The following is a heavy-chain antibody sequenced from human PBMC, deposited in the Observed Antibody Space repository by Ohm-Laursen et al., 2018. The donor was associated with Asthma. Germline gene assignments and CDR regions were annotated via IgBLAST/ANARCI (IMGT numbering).Heavy chain of an antibody. Sequence: SLRLSCAAPGFTFSSYGMHWVRQAPGKGLEWVAVISYDGSNKYYADSVKGRFTISRDNSKNTLYLQMNSLRAEDTAVYYCAKVRFRAAADPFDYWGQGTLVTVSS. V-gene: IGHV3-30*18. CDR3: AKVRFRAAADPFDY. D-gene: IGHD6-13*01. CDR1: GFTFSSYG. CDR2: ISYDGSNK. J-gene: IGHJ4*02.